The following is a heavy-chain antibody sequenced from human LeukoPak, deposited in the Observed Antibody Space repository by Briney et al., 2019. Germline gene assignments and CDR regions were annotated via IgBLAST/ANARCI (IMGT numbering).Heavy chain of an antibody. CDR2: IYSGGST. V-gene: IGHV3-53*01. D-gene: IGHD6-19*01. CDR3: ARVRSGWYRFYYYYMDV. Sequence: PGGSLRLSCAASGFTVSSNYMSWVRQAPGKGLEWVSVIYSGGSTYYADSVKGRFTISRDNSKNTLYLQMNSLRAEDTAVYYCARVRSGWYRFYYYYMDVWGKGTTVTISS. J-gene: IGHJ6*03. CDR1: GFTVSSNY.